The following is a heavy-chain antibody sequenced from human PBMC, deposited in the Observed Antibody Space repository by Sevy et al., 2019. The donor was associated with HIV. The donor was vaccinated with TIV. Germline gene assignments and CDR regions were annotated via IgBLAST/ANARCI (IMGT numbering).Heavy chain of an antibody. CDR3: AREPLYSSGWFETMFVYYFDY. Sequence: GGSWRPSGQASGFTFGSYARHGVGQAPGKGLEGGAVISLDGSKKYYADSVKGRFTISRDNSKNTLYLQMNSLRAEDTAVYYCAREPLYSSGWFETMFVYYFDYWGQGTLVTVSS. D-gene: IGHD6-19*01. V-gene: IGHV3-30*04. CDR2: ISLDGSKK. CDR1: GFTFGSYA. J-gene: IGHJ4*02.